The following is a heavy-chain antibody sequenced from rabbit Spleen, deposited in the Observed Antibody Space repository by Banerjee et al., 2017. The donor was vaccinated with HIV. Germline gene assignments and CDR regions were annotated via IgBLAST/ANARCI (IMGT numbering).Heavy chain of an antibody. CDR2: IGAGISYTI. V-gene: IGHV1S40*01. Sequence: QQLEESGGDLVKPGASLTLTCTASGFSFTSSDYMCWVRQPPGKGPEWIACIGAGISYTIYYATWAKGRFTISKTSSTTVTLQMTRLTAADTATYFCARDTGTSFSTYGMDLWGQGTLVTVS. CDR3: ARDTGTSFSTYGMDL. D-gene: IGHD7-1*01. CDR1: GFSFTSSDY. J-gene: IGHJ3*01.